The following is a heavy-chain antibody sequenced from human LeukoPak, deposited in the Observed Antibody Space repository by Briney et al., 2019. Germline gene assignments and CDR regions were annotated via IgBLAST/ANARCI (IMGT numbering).Heavy chain of an antibody. CDR3: AKGGHSSGHFDY. D-gene: IGHD6-19*01. V-gene: IGHV3-23*01. Sequence: QSGGSLRLSCAASGFTFSSYAMSWVRQAPGKGLEWVSAISGSGGSTYYADSVKGRFTISRDNSKNTLYLRMNSLRAEDTAVYYCAKGGHSSGHFDYWGQGTLVTVSS. J-gene: IGHJ4*02. CDR1: GFTFSSYA. CDR2: ISGSGGST.